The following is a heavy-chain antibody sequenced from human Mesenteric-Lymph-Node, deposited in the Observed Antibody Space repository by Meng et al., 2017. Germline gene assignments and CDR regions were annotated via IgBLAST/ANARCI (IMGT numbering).Heavy chain of an antibody. CDR1: GYTFTRYP. D-gene: IGHD6-19*01. CDR3: ARDIAEYSSGWYDY. Sequence: QVPLVQSGAELKKPGASVKVSCKASGYTFTRYPMNWVRQAPGQGLEWMGWISTNTGNPTYAQGFTGRFVFSLDTSVSTAYLQISSLKAEDTAVYYCARDIAEYSSGWYDYWGQGTLVTVSS. J-gene: IGHJ4*02. CDR2: ISTNTGNP. V-gene: IGHV7-4-1*02.